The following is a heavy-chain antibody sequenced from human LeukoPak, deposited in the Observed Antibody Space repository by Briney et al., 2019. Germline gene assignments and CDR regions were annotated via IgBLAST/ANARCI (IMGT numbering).Heavy chain of an antibody. Sequence: ASVKVSCKASGYTFTSYAMNWVRQAPGQGLECMGWINTNTGNPTYAQGFTGRFVFSLDTSVSTAYLQISSLKAEDTAVYYCARDHVKLGSNFHPFDAFDIWGQGTMVTVSS. CDR2: INTNTGNP. J-gene: IGHJ3*02. D-gene: IGHD7-27*01. V-gene: IGHV7-4-1*02. CDR3: ARDHVKLGSNFHPFDAFDI. CDR1: GYTFTSYA.